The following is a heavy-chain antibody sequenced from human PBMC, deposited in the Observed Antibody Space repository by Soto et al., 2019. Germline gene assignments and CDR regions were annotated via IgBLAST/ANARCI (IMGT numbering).Heavy chain of an antibody. D-gene: IGHD1-20*01. CDR1: GFTFSTYD. CDR2: VSYDAGYK. J-gene: IGHJ4*02. Sequence: GGSLRLSCTVSGFTFSTYDMHWVRQAPGKGLEWVAVVSYDAGYKNYADSVKGRFTISRENSKNTLYLQMNGLRPKKTAVSYCTRGGRENTWNDGNFKYWGQETRFTVSS. CDR3: TRGGRENTWNDGNFKY. V-gene: IGHV3-30*03.